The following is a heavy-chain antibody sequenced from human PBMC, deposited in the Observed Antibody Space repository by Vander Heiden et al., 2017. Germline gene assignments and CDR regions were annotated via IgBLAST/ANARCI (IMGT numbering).Heavy chain of an antibody. V-gene: IGHV1-2*06. J-gene: IGHJ4*02. Sequence: QVQLVQSGAEVRKPGASVRVSCRAAGYNFTGHYLHWVRQAPEQGLEWVGRINPDSGGTKYAPKFQGRVTMTRDTSVNTGHMELSGLTSDDTAVYYCARDIRYNRGWSGFDYWGQGTLVTVSS. CDR3: ARDIRYNRGWSGFDY. CDR1: GYNFTGHY. CDR2: INPDSGGT. D-gene: IGHD3-3*01.